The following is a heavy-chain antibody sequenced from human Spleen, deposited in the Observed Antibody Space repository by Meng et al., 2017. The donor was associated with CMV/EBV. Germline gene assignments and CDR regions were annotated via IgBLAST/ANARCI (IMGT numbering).Heavy chain of an antibody. CDR2: ISSSSSYI. CDR1: GFPFSSYS. Sequence: GETLKISCAASGFPFSSYSMNWVRQAPEKGLEWVSSISSSSSYIYYADSVKGRFTISRDNAKNSLYLQMNSLRAEDTAVYYCARDGWGSGWSSDAFDIWGQGTMVTVSS. D-gene: IGHD6-19*01. J-gene: IGHJ3*02. V-gene: IGHV3-21*01. CDR3: ARDGWGSGWSSDAFDI.